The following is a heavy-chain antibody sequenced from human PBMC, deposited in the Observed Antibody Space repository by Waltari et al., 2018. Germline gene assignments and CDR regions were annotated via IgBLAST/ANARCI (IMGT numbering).Heavy chain of an antibody. CDR3: TTDQGDSYTFYSFDY. CDR2: IKTQSDGGGAT. V-gene: IGHV3-15*01. J-gene: IGHJ4*02. D-gene: IGHD3-16*02. CDR1: GFTFSNTW. Sequence: EVQLVESGGGLVNPGGSLRLSCAASGFTFSNTWMDWVRQAPGKGLEWIARIKTQSDGGGATYYAVPVTGRFTVSRDDSKNMLYLQMSSLKTEDTAMYYCTTDQGDSYTFYSFDYWGQGTLVTVSS.